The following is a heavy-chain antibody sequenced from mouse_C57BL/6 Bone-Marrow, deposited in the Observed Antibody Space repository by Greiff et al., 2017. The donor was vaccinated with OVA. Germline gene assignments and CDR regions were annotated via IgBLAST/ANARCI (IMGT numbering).Heavy chain of an antibody. CDR1: GYTFTSYW. CDR2: IYPGNSDT. Sequence: VQLQQSGTVLARPGASVKMSCKTSGYTFTSYWMHWVKQRPGQGLEWIGAIYPGNSDTSYNQKFKGKAKLTAVTSASTAYMELSSLTNEDSAVYYGTRDRIYDGYYGLAYWGQGTLVTVSA. V-gene: IGHV1-5*01. J-gene: IGHJ3*01. CDR3: TRDRIYDGYYGLAY. D-gene: IGHD2-3*01.